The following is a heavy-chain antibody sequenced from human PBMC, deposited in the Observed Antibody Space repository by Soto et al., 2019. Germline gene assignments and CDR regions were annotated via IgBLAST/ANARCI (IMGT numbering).Heavy chain of an antibody. CDR2: IYYSGST. J-gene: IGHJ6*02. V-gene: IGHV4-59*01. Sequence: SETLSLTCTVSGGSISSYYWSWIRQPPGKGLEWIGYIYYSGSTNYNPSLKSRVTISVDTSKNQFSLKLSSVTAADTAVYYCARDNDYPYGMDVWGQGTTVNVSS. CDR1: GGSISSYY. D-gene: IGHD5-12*01. CDR3: ARDNDYPYGMDV.